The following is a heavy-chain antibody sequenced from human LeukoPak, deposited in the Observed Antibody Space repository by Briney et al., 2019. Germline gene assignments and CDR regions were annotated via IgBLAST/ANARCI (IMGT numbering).Heavy chain of an antibody. CDR2: INHRGST. D-gene: IGHD3-22*01. CDR3: ARGTTYYYDSSGNHRGY. V-gene: IGHV4-34*01. Sequence: SETLSLTCAVYGGSFSGYYWRWIRQPPGKGLEWIGEINHRGSTNCNPSLKSRVTISVDTSKNQFSLKLSSVTAADTAVYYCARGTTYYYDSSGNHRGYWGQGTLVTVSS. CDR1: GGSFSGYY. J-gene: IGHJ4*02.